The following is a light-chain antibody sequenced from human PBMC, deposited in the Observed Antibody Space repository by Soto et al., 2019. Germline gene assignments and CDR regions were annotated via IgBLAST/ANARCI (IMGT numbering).Light chain of an antibody. CDR2: GAS. CDR1: QSVGSN. V-gene: IGKV3-15*01. Sequence: EIVMTQSPATLSVSPGERATLSCRASQSVGSNLAWYQQKPGQAPRLLIYGASTRAAGLPARFSGSGSGPEFTLTISSLQSEDFTVYYCQQYNNSPPLTFGGGTKVDIK. J-gene: IGKJ4*01. CDR3: QQYNNSPPLT.